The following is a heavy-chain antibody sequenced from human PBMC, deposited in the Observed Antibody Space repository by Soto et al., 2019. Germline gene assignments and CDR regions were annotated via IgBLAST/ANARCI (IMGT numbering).Heavy chain of an antibody. CDR3: ASQGELLGFGDPGY. CDR2: ISGSGGST. D-gene: IGHD3-10*01. Sequence: GFTLSSKEMSWVRQAPGKGLEWVSAISGSGGSTYYADSVKGRFTISRDNSKNTLYLQMNSLRAEDTAVYYCASQGELLGFGDPGYWRQGTVVTVSP. CDR1: GFTLSSKE. V-gene: IGHV3-23*01. J-gene: IGHJ4*02.